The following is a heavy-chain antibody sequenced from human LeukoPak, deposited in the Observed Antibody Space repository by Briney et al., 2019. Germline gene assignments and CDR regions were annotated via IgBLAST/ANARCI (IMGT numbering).Heavy chain of an antibody. CDR2: IYHSGST. J-gene: IGHJ5*02. CDR1: GYSISSGYY. D-gene: IGHD3-10*01. V-gene: IGHV4-38-2*02. CDR3: AREALYYGSGSYYSRSNWFDP. Sequence: PSETLSLTCTVSGYSISSGYYWGWIRQPPGKGLEWIGSIYHSGSTYYNPSLKSRVTISVDTSKNQFSLKLSSVTAADTAVYYCAREALYYGSGSYYSRSNWFDPWGQGTLVTVSS.